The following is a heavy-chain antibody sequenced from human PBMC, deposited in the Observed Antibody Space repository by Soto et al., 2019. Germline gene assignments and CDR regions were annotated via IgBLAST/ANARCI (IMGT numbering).Heavy chain of an antibody. CDR1: GYTFTSYG. CDR3: ARDLPEVVPAAFDAFDI. D-gene: IGHD2-2*01. Sequence: ASVKVSCKASGYTFTSYGISWVRQAPGQGLEWMGWISAYNGNTNYAQKLQGRVTMTTDTSTSTAYMELRSLRSDDTAVYYCARDLPEVVPAAFDAFDIWRQGTMVTVSS. CDR2: ISAYNGNT. J-gene: IGHJ3*02. V-gene: IGHV1-18*01.